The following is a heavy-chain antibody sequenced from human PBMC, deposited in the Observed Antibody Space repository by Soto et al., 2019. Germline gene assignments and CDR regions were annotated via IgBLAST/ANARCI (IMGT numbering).Heavy chain of an antibody. CDR2: ISGSGGST. V-gene: IGHV3-23*01. CDR3: AKVSYYDSSGYFPLWFDY. CDR1: GFTFSSYA. Sequence: PGGPLRLSCTASGFTFSSYAMSWVRQAPGKGLEWVSAISGSGGSTYYADSVKGRFTISRDNSKNTLYLQMNSLRAEDTAVYYCAKVSYYDSSGYFPLWFDYWGQGTLVTVSS. J-gene: IGHJ4*02. D-gene: IGHD3-22*01.